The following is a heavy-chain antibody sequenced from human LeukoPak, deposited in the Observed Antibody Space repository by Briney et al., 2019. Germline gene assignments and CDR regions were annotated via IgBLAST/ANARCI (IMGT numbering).Heavy chain of an antibody. CDR1: GGSINGYY. J-gene: IGHJ4*02. CDR3: ASLLDSGSYYPGDY. D-gene: IGHD1-26*01. V-gene: IGHV4-59*01. CDR2: IYYSGST. Sequence: SETLSLTCIVSGGSINGYYWSWIRQPPGKGLEWIGYIYYSGSTNYNPSLKSRVTISVDTSKNQFSLKLSSVTAADTAVYYCASLLDSGSYYPGDYWGQGTLVTVSS.